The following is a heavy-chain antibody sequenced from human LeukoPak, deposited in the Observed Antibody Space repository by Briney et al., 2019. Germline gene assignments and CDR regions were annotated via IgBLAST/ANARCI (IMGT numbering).Heavy chain of an antibody. V-gene: IGHV4-30-4*01. CDR3: AGDSSGYYYGGY. Sequence: SETLSLTCTVSGGSISSGDYYWSWIRQPPGKGLEWIGYIYYSGSTYYNPSLKSRVTISVDTSKNQFSLKLSSVTAADTAVYYCAGDSSGYYYGGYWGQGTLVTVSS. D-gene: IGHD3-22*01. CDR1: GGSISSGDYY. J-gene: IGHJ4*02. CDR2: IYYSGST.